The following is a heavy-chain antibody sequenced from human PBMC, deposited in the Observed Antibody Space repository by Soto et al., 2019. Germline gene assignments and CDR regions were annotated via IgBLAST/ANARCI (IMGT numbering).Heavy chain of an antibody. V-gene: IGHV3-7*01. Sequence: EVQLVESGGGLVQPGGSLRLSCAASGFTFSSYWMSWVRQAPGKGLEWVANIKQDGSEKYYVDSVKGRFTISSDNAKNSLYLQMNSLRAEDTAVYYCARGGREVAGWVDYWGQGTLVTVSS. D-gene: IGHD6-19*01. CDR3: ARGGREVAGWVDY. CDR2: IKQDGSEK. J-gene: IGHJ4*02. CDR1: GFTFSSYW.